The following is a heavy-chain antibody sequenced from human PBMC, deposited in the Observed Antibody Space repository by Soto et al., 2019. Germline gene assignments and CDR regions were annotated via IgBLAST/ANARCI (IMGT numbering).Heavy chain of an antibody. CDR3: ARDDYGSGSYYQDY. CDR1: GFTFSSYS. Sequence: EVQLVESGGGLVQPGGSLRLSCAASGFTFSSYSMNWVRQAPGKGLEWVSYISSSSSTIYYADSVKGRFTISRDNAKNSLYLRMNSLRAEDTAVYYCARDDYGSGSYYQDYWGQGTLVTVSS. CDR2: ISSSSSTI. J-gene: IGHJ4*02. D-gene: IGHD3-10*01. V-gene: IGHV3-48*01.